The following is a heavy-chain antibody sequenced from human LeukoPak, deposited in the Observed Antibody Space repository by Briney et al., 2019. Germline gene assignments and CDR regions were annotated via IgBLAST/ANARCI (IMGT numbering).Heavy chain of an antibody. CDR3: ARARNYYDSSGYLDC. CDR1: GFTFSTYT. CDR2: ISIRSRYI. Sequence: GGSLGLSCAASGFTFSTYTMNWVRQAPGKGLEWVSSISIRSRYIFYADSIKGRFTISRDNAKNSLYLQVNSLRAEVTAVYFSARARNYYDSSGYLDCWGQGTQVTVSS. D-gene: IGHD3-22*01. V-gene: IGHV3-21*01. J-gene: IGHJ4*02.